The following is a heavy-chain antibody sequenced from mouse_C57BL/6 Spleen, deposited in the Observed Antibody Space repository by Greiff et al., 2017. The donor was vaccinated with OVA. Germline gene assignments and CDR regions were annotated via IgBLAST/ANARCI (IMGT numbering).Heavy chain of an antibody. CDR2: ILPGSGST. V-gene: IGHV1-9*01. J-gene: IGHJ3*01. CDR3: ASPQGLRFIWFAS. Sequence: QVQLQQSGTELMKPGASVILSCKASGNTFTGYWIEWVKQRPGHGLEWIGEILPGSGSTNYNEKFKGKATFTAETSSNTAYMQLSSLTSEDSAIYYCASPQGLRFIWFASWGQGTLVTVSA. D-gene: IGHD2-4*01. CDR1: GNTFTGYW.